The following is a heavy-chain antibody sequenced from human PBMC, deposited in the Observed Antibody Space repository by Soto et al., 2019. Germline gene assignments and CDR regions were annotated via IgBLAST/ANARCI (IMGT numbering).Heavy chain of an antibody. J-gene: IGHJ4*02. CDR2: IWYDGSNK. CDR1: GFTFSSYG. CDR3: ARDPPYSSSQGAFDY. V-gene: IGHV3-33*01. D-gene: IGHD6-19*01. Sequence: GGSLRLSCAASGFTFSSYGMHWVRQAPGKGLEWVAVIWYDGSNKYYADSVKGRFTISRDNSKNTLYLQMNSLRAEDTAVYYCARDPPYSSSQGAFDYWGQGTLVTVSS.